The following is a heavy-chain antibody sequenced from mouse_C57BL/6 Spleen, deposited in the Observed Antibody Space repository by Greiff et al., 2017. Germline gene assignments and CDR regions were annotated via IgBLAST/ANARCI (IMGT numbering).Heavy chain of an antibody. CDR2: IDPSDSYT. V-gene: IGHV1-59*01. CDR3: ASLYDYDVPGFAY. J-gene: IGHJ3*01. D-gene: IGHD2-4*01. Sequence: QVQLKQPGAELVRPGTSVKLSCKASGYTFTSYWMHWVQQRPGQGLEWIGVIDPSDSYTNYNQKFQGEATFTVDTSSSPAYMQLSSLTSEDSAVYYCASLYDYDVPGFAYWGQGTLVTVSA. CDR1: GYTFTSYW.